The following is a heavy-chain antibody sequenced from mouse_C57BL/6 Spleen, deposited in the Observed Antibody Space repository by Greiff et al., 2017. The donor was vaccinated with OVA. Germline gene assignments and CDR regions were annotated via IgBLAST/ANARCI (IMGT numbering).Heavy chain of an antibody. CDR3: ARIYGSSSHWYFDV. D-gene: IGHD1-1*01. CDR2: IYWDDDK. V-gene: IGHV8-12*01. Sequence: QVTLKVSGPGILQSSQPLSLTCSFSGFSLSTSGMGVSWIRQPSGKGLEWLAHIYWDDDKRYKPSMKSRLTISKDTSRNQVFLKITSVDPADTATYSCARIYGSSSHWYFDVWGTGTTVTVSS. J-gene: IGHJ1*03. CDR1: GFSLSTSGMG.